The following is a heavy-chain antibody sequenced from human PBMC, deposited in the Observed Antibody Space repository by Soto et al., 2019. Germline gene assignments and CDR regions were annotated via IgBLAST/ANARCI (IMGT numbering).Heavy chain of an antibody. Sequence: QVQLVESGGGVVQPGRSLRLSCAASGFTFSSYAMHWVRQAPGKGLEWVAVISYDGSNKYYADSVKGRFTISRDNSKNTLYLQMNSLRAEDTAVYYCARGSYYYGSGSQRQFDYWGQGTLVTVSS. CDR3: ARGSYYYGSGSQRQFDY. CDR1: GFTFSSYA. CDR2: ISYDGSNK. V-gene: IGHV3-30-3*01. J-gene: IGHJ4*02. D-gene: IGHD3-10*01.